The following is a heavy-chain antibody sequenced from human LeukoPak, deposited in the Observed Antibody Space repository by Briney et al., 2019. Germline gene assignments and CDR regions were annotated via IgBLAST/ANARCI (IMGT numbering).Heavy chain of an antibody. CDR3: ARGLGAVAGRIYDGFDM. Sequence: SETLSLTCTVSGGSISSHYWSWIRQPPGKGLEWIGYIYFSGGTNYNPSLKSRVNISIDTPNNQFSLKLSSVTAADTGVYYCARGLGAVAGRIYDGFDMWGQGTMVTVSS. J-gene: IGHJ3*02. CDR2: IYFSGGT. D-gene: IGHD6-19*01. CDR1: GGSISSHY. V-gene: IGHV4-59*11.